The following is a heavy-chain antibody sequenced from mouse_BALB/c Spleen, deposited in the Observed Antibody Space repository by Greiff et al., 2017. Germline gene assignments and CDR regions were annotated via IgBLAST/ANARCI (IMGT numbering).Heavy chain of an antibody. CDR3: ARHVYEGYFDY. CDR1: GFTFSSYT. D-gene: IGHD2-3*01. Sequence: VMLVESGGGLVQPGGSLKLSCAASGFTFSSYTMSWVRQTPEKRLEWVAYISNGGGSTYYPDTVKGRFTISRDNAKNTLYLQMSSLKSEDTAMYYCARHVYEGYFDYWGQGTTLTVSS. V-gene: IGHV5-12-2*01. CDR2: ISNGGGST. J-gene: IGHJ2*01.